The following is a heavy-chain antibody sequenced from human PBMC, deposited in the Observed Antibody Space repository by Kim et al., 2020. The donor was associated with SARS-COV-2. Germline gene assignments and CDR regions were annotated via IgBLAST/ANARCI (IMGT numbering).Heavy chain of an antibody. Sequence: TNYNPSLKSRVTISVDTAKNQFSLKLSSVTAADTAVYYCARAIVATTFDYWGQGTLVTVSS. J-gene: IGHJ4*02. CDR2: T. CDR3: ARAIVATTFDY. V-gene: IGHV4-59*01. D-gene: IGHD5-12*01.